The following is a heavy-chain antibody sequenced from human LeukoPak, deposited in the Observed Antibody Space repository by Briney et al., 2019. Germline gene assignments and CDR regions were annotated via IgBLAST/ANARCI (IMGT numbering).Heavy chain of an antibody. CDR3: ARHPTYYDFWSGPGSWFDP. Sequence: ASVEVSCKASGYTFTGYYMHWVRQAPGQGLEWMGWINPNSGGTNYAQKFQGRVTMTRDTSISTAYMELSRLRSDDTAVYYCARHPTYYDFWSGPGSWFDPWGQGTLVTVSS. J-gene: IGHJ5*02. CDR2: INPNSGGT. V-gene: IGHV1-2*02. CDR1: GYTFTGYY. D-gene: IGHD3-3*01.